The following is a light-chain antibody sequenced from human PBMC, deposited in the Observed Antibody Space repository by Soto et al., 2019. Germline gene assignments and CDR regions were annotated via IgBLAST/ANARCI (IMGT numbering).Light chain of an antibody. CDR2: DDS. J-gene: IGLJ1*01. CDR1: NIGSKS. Sequence: SYDVAQQRYVSVAPGQTVSGTCVGKNIGSKSVHWYQQKPGQAPVLVVYDDSDRPSRIPERFSGSNSGNTDTLTISRVEDGDEADYHCQVWDRTSNHYVFGSGTKVTVL. V-gene: IGLV3-21*02. CDR3: QVWDRTSNHYV.